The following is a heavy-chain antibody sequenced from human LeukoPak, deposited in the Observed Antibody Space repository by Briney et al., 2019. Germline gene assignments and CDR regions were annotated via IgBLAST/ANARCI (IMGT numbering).Heavy chain of an antibody. D-gene: IGHD6-13*01. CDR3: AEIAAAGLYFDY. J-gene: IGHJ4*02. V-gene: IGHV4-39*01. Sequence: SETLSLTCTVSGGSISSSSYYWGWIRQPPGKGLEWIGSIYYSGSTYYNPSLKSRVTISVDTSKNQFSLKLSSVTAADAAVYYCAEIAAAGLYFDYWGQGTLVTVSS. CDR2: IYYSGST. CDR1: GGSISSSSYY.